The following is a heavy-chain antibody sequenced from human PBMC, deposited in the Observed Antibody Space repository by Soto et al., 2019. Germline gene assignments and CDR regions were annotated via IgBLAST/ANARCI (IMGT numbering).Heavy chain of an antibody. J-gene: IGHJ4*02. CDR3: AKDPAARAATAVYYFDY. Sequence: QVQLVESGGGVVQPGRSLRLSCAASGFTFSSYGMHWVRQAPGKGLEWVAVISYDGSNKYYEDSVKGRFTVSRDNSKNTLYLAMNRLRAEETAVDYWAKDPAARAATAVYYFDYWGQGTLVTVSS. D-gene: IGHD2-21*02. CDR2: ISYDGSNK. CDR1: GFTFSSYG. V-gene: IGHV3-30*18.